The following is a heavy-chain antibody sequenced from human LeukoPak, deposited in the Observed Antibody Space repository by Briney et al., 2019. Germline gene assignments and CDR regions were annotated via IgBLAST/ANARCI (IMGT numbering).Heavy chain of an antibody. J-gene: IGHJ4*02. CDR1: GFTFSSYS. CDR2: ISSSSSYI. Sequence: GGSLRLSCAASGFTFSSYSMNWVRQAPGKGLEWVSSISSSSSYIYYADSVKGRFTISRDNAKNSLYLQMNSLRAEDTAVYYCARDQDGHYDFWSGYYHPHFDYWGQGTLVTVSS. V-gene: IGHV3-21*01. D-gene: IGHD3-3*01. CDR3: ARDQDGHYDFWSGYYHPHFDY.